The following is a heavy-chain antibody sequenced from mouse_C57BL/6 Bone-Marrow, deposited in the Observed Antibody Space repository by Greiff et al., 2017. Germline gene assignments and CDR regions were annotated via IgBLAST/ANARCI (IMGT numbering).Heavy chain of an antibody. Sequence: QVQLQQPGAELVMPGASVKLSCKASGYTFTSYWMHWVKQRPGQGLEWIGEIDPSDSYTKYNQKLKGKSTLTVDKSSSTAYMQLSSLTSEDSAVYYCARRRFCFRTLDYWGQGTTLTVSS. CDR1: GYTFTSYW. CDR3: ARRRFCFRTLDY. CDR2: IDPSDSYT. J-gene: IGHJ2*01. V-gene: IGHV1-69*01.